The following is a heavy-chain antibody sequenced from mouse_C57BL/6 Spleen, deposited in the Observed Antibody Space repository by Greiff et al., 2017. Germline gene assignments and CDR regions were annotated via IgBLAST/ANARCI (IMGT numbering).Heavy chain of an antibody. V-gene: IGHV1-66*01. CDR2: IYPGSGNT. J-gene: IGHJ2*01. Sequence: VQLQQSGPELVKPGASVKISCKASGYSFTSYYIHWVKQRPGQGLEWIGWIYPGSGNTKYNEKFKGKATLTADTSSSTAYMQLSSLTSEDAAVYYCASRLQYYFDYWGQGTTLTVSS. CDR3: ASRLQYYFDY. CDR1: GYSFTSYY. D-gene: IGHD2-13*01.